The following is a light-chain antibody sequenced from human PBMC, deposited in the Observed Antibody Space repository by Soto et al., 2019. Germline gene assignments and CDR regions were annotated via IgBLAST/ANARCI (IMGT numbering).Light chain of an antibody. CDR1: QDISNY. CDR3: QQYDNLPPFT. Sequence: DIQMTQSPSSLSASVGDRVTITCQASQDISNYLNWYQQKPGKAPKLLIYDASNLETGVPSRFSGSGSGTDFTFTISSLQAEDVATYYCQQYDNLPPFTFGGGTKVEIK. CDR2: DAS. J-gene: IGKJ4*01. V-gene: IGKV1-33*01.